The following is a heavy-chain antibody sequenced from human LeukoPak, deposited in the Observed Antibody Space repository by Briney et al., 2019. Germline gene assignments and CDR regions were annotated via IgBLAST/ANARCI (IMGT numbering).Heavy chain of an antibody. CDR3: ALGYCSSTSCYNAFDI. Sequence: SVKVSYKASGGTFSSYAISWVRQAPGQGLEWMGGIIPIFGTANYAQKFQGRVTITADESTSTAYMELSSLRSEDTAVYYCALGYCSSTSCYNAFDIWGQGTMVTVSS. CDR1: GGTFSSYA. D-gene: IGHD2-2*02. V-gene: IGHV1-69*13. J-gene: IGHJ3*02. CDR2: IIPIFGTA.